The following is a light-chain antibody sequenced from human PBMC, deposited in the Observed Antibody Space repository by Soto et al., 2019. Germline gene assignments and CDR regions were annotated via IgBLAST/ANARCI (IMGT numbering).Light chain of an antibody. J-gene: IGLJ1*01. CDR3: SSYTTSSTYV. Sequence: ALTQPRSVSGSPGQSVTIPCTGTSSEVGSYNLVSWYQQPPGTAPKIMIFDVSNRPSGVPDRFSGSKSGNTASLTISGLQAEDEADYYCSSYTTSSTYVFGTGTKVTVL. V-gene: IGLV2-18*02. CDR2: DVS. CDR1: SSEVGSYNL.